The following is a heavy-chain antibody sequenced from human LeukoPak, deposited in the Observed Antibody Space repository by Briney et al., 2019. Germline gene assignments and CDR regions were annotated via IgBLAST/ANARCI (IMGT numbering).Heavy chain of an antibody. CDR1: EFIFSSSD. V-gene: IGHV3-30*02. J-gene: IGHJ2*01. CDR2: IRDDGSMR. Sequence: GGSLRLSCAASEFIFSSSDMNWVRQAPGKGLEWVACIRDDGSMRYYAASVRGRVTISRDNSKNTPILQMNSLRAEDTAVYYCAKPLTVALHWYFDLWGRGPLVTVSS. D-gene: IGHD6-19*01. CDR3: AKPLTVALHWYFDL.